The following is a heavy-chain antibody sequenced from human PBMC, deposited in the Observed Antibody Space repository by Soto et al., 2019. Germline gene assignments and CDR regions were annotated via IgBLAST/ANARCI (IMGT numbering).Heavy chain of an antibody. V-gene: IGHV1-69*13. D-gene: IGHD3-22*01. CDR3: AGGSNRHYYDTSGYHYWFDH. CDR1: GGTFSSYA. CDR2: IIPIFGTP. Sequence: GASVKVSCKTSGGTFSSYAISWVRQAPGQGLEWMGGIIPIFGTPNYAQKFQGRVSITADESTSTAYMELSSLRSEDTAVYYCAGGSNRHYYDTSGYHYWFDHWGQGTLVTVSS. J-gene: IGHJ5*02.